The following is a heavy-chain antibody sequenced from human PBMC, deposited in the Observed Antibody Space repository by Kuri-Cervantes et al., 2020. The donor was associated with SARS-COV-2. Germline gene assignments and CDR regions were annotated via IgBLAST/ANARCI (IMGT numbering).Heavy chain of an antibody. Sequence: GESLKISCAASGFTFSSYSMNWVRQAPGKGLEWVANIKQDGSEKYYVDSVKGRLTISRDNAKNSLYLQMNSLRAEDTAVYYCARDREFIAARIFDYWGQGTLVTVSS. CDR1: GFTFSSYS. CDR3: ARDREFIAARIFDY. J-gene: IGHJ4*02. D-gene: IGHD6-6*01. V-gene: IGHV3-7*01. CDR2: IKQDGSEK.